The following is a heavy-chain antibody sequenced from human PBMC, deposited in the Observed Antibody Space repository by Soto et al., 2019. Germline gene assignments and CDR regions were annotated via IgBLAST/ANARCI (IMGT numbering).Heavy chain of an antibody. D-gene: IGHD1-20*01. CDR2: IYYSGST. Sequence: SETLSLTGTVSGGSISSSSDYWGWIRQPPGNGLEWIGSIYYSGSTYYNPSLKSLVTISVDTSKNQFSLKLSSVPAEDTAVYYCARSVGKGMGHFDYRGQGNLVNGSS. V-gene: IGHV4-39*01. CDR3: ARSVGKGMGHFDY. CDR1: GGSISSSSDY. J-gene: IGHJ4*02.